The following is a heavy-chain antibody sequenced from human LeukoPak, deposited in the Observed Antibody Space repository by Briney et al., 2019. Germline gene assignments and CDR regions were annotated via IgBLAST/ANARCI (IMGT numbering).Heavy chain of an antibody. CDR2: IYTSGST. CDR1: GCSISSYY. CDR3: ARGAPGYCSGGSCYTPFFDY. D-gene: IGHD2-15*01. J-gene: IGHJ4*02. Sequence: SETLSLTCTVSGCSISSYYWSWIRQPAGKGLEWIGRIYTSGSTNYNPSLKSRVTMSVDTSKNQFSLKLSSVTAADTAVYYCARGAPGYCSGGSCYTPFFDYWGQGTLVTVSS. V-gene: IGHV4-4*07.